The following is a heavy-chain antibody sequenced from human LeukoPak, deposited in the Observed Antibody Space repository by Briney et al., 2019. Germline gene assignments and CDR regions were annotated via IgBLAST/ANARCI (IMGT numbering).Heavy chain of an antibody. CDR2: IYTSGST. J-gene: IGHJ4*02. Sequence: SETLSLTCTVSGGSISSYYWSWIRQPAGKGLEWIGRIYTSGSTNYNPSLKSRVTISVDTSKNQFSLKLSSVTAADTAVYYCARDRVGSGSYSFDYWGQGTLVTVSS. CDR3: ARDRVGSGSYSFDY. CDR1: GGSISSYY. D-gene: IGHD3-10*01. V-gene: IGHV4-4*07.